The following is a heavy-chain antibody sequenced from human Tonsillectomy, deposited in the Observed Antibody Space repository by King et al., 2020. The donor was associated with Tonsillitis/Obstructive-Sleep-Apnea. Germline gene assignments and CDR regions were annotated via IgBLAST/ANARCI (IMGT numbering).Heavy chain of an antibody. D-gene: IGHD2-21*01. CDR3: TRGSIYSFYYYMDV. J-gene: IGHJ6*03. Sequence: VQLVQSGGGLVQPGGSLRLSCAASGFPFSNYWMHWVRQAPGKGRVWVSRIDICGRSTTYADSVKSRFTVSRDTATNTLYLQMNSLRAEETAVYYCTRGSIYSFYYYMDVWGKGTTVIVSS. CDR1: GFPFSNYW. V-gene: IGHV3-74*02. CDR2: IDICGRST.